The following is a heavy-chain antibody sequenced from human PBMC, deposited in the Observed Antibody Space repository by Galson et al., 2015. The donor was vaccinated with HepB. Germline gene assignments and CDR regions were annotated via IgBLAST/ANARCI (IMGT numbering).Heavy chain of an antibody. Sequence: SVKVSCKASGYAFTSYAMHWVRQAPGQRLEWMGWINAGNGNTKYSQKFQGRVTITRDTSASTAYMELSSLGSEDTAVYYCARTYSSGWSSFDYWGQGTLVTVSS. J-gene: IGHJ4*02. CDR2: INAGNGNT. V-gene: IGHV1-3*01. CDR1: GYAFTSYA. CDR3: ARTYSSGWSSFDY. D-gene: IGHD6-19*01.